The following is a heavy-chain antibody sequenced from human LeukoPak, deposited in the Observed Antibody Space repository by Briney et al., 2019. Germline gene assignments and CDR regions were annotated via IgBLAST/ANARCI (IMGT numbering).Heavy chain of an antibody. D-gene: IGHD3-22*01. CDR1: GFTFSSYS. V-gene: IGHV3-21*01. Sequence: PGGSLRLSCAASGFTFSSYSMNWVRQAPGKGLEWVSSISSSSSYIYYADSVKGRFTISRDNAKNSLYLQMNSLRAEDTAVYYCARDQDYYDSSGYSLFDYWGQGTLATVSS. CDR3: ARDQDYYDSSGYSLFDY. J-gene: IGHJ4*02. CDR2: ISSSSSYI.